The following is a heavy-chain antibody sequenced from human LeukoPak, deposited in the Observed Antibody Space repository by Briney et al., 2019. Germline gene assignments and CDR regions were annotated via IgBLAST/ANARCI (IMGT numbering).Heavy chain of an antibody. V-gene: IGHV3-49*04. CDR1: GFTFGGYA. J-gene: IGHJ6*03. Sequence: PGGSLRLSCTASGFTFGGYAMSWVRQAPGKGLEWVGFIRSKAYGGTSAYSASVKGRFTISRDYSKSIAYLQMNSLKTEDTAVYYCSNYYNSSGYYAYYYYYMDVWGKGTTVTVSS. CDR3: SNYYNSSGYYAYYYYYMDV. D-gene: IGHD3-22*01. CDR2: IRSKAYGGTS.